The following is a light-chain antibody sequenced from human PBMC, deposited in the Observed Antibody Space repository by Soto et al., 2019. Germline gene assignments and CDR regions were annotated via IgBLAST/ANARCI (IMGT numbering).Light chain of an antibody. CDR3: KQYGSSPPYT. V-gene: IGKV3-20*01. Sequence: EIVLTQSPGTLSLSPGERATLSCRASQSVSSSYLAWYQQKPGQAPRLLIYGASSRATGIPDRFSGSGSGTDFALTISRLEPEDFAVSYGKQYGSSPPYTFGQGTKLEIK. CDR1: QSVSSSY. J-gene: IGKJ2*01. CDR2: GAS.